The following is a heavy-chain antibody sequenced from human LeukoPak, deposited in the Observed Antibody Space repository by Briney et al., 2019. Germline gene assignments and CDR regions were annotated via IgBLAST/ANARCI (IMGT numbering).Heavy chain of an antibody. D-gene: IGHD4/OR15-4a*01. CDR1: GYTLTRYY. Sequence: ASVKVSCKASGYTLTRYYMHTVRQAPGQGLECVGGIYTKRGGTNYAQKFQGRVTMTRDTSISTAYMGLSRLRSEDTAVYYCARMTMEDYYYYYMDVWGKGTTVTVSS. J-gene: IGHJ6*03. CDR3: ARMTMEDYYYYYMDV. CDR2: IYTKRGGT. V-gene: IGHV1-2*02.